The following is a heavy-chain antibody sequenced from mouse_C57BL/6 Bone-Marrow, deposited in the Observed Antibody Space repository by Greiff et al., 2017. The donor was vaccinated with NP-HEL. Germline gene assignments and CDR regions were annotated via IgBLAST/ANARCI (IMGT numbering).Heavy chain of an antibody. D-gene: IGHD1-1*01. CDR2: ISSGGDYI. Sequence: EVKLMESGEGLVKPGGSLKLSCAASGFTFSSYAMSWVRQTPEKRLEWVAYISSGGDYIYYADTVKGRFTISIDNARNTLYLQMSSLKSEDTAMDYCTRRDDYGSSADVWGTGTTVTVSA. V-gene: IGHV5S21*01. CDR1: GFTFSSYA. J-gene: IGHJ1*03. CDR3: TRRDDYGSSADV.